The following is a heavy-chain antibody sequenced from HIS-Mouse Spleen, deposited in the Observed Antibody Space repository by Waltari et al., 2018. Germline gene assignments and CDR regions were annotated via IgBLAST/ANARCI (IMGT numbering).Heavy chain of an antibody. V-gene: IGHV4-34*01. CDR3: ARATQPSSGWTPGGFQH. Sequence: QVQLQQWGAGLLKPSETLSLTCAVYGGSFSGYYWSWIRQPPGKGLEWIGEINHSGRTNYNPSLKGRVTISVDTSKNQFSLKLSSVTAADTAVYYCARATQPSSGWTPGGFQHWGQGTLVTVSS. CDR1: GGSFSGYY. CDR2: INHSGRT. D-gene: IGHD6-19*01. J-gene: IGHJ1*01.